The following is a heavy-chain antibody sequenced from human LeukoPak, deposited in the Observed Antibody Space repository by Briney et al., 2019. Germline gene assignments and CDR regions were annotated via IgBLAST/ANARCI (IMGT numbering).Heavy chain of an antibody. CDR1: GFIFNNYG. D-gene: IGHD3-22*01. Sequence: GGSLRLSCAASGFIFNNYGLVWVRQAPGKGLEWVSAISNDGGGTTYADFVKGRFSVSRDNSKNTLFLQMNSLRAEDTALYYCAKGSSGYFFDLWGQGTLVTVSS. CDR3: AKGSSGYFFDL. CDR2: ISNDGGGT. V-gene: IGHV3-23*01. J-gene: IGHJ4*02.